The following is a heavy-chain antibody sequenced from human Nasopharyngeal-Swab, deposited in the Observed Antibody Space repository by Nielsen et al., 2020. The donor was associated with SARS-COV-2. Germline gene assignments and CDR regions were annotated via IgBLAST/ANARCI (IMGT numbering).Heavy chain of an antibody. V-gene: IGHV4-39*07. CDR2: IYYSGST. J-gene: IGHJ3*02. D-gene: IGHD3-3*01. CDR1: GGSISSSSYY. Sequence: SETLSLTCTVSGGSISSSSYYWGWIRQPPGKGLEWIGSIYYSGSTYYNPSLKSRVTISVDTSKNQFSLKLSSVTAADTAVYYCARAPGFSIFGVVITSDAFDIWGQGTMVTVSS. CDR3: ARAPGFSIFGVVITSDAFDI.